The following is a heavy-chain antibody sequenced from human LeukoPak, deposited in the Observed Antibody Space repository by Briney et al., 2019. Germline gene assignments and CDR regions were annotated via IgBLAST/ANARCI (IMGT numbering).Heavy chain of an antibody. CDR2: IKSKEYGGTT. CDR1: GFTFGDYT. CDR3: TRDLWAAGGKYFQH. J-gene: IGHJ1*01. D-gene: IGHD6-25*01. V-gene: IGHV3-49*04. Sequence: GGSLRLSCTASGFTFGDYTMSWVRQAPGKGLEWVGFIKSKEYGGTTEYAESVKGRVTVSRDDSKSIAYLQLNSLKTEDTAVYYCTRDLWAAGGKYFQHWGQGTLVTVSS.